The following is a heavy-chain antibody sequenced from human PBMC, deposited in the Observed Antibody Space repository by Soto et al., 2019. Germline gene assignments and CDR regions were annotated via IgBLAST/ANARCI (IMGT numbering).Heavy chain of an antibody. CDR2: ISGSGTIT. J-gene: IGHJ4*02. V-gene: IGHV3-23*01. CDR3: AKSDHDRGQKIDS. Sequence: GGSLRLSCAASGFTFSTYAMTWVRRAPGKGLEWVSAISGSGTITYSADSVRGRFTVSRDNSKNTLYLQLNSLTADDTAVYYCAKSDHDRGQKIDSWGQGTQVTVSS. CDR1: GFTFSTYA. D-gene: IGHD2-21*02.